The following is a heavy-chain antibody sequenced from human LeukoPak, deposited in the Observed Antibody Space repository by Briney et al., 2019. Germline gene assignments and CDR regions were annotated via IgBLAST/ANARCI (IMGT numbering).Heavy chain of an antibody. CDR1: GGSISSGGYS. CDR2: IYHSGST. Sequence: SQTLSLTCAVSGGSISSGGYSWSWIRQPPGKGLEWIGYIYHSGSTYYNPSLKSRVTISVDRPKNQFSLKLSSVTAADTAVYYCAREVGRDGSYFDYWGQGTLVTVSS. CDR3: AREVGRDGSYFDY. J-gene: IGHJ4*02. V-gene: IGHV4-30-2*01. D-gene: IGHD5-24*01.